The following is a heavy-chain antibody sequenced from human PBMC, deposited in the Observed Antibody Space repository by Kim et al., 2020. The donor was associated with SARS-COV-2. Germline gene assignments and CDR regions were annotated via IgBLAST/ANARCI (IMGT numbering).Heavy chain of an antibody. V-gene: IGHV1-3*01. J-gene: IGHJ6*02. CDR3: ARDQGIYCSSTSCRYGMDV. CDR2: INAGNGNT. D-gene: IGHD2-2*01. CDR1: GYTFTSYA. Sequence: ASVKVSCKASGYTFTSYAMHWVRQAPGQRLEWMGWINAGNGNTKYSQKFQGRVTITRDTSAGTAYMELSSLRSEDTAVYYCARDQGIYCSSTSCRYGMDVWGQGTTVTVSS.